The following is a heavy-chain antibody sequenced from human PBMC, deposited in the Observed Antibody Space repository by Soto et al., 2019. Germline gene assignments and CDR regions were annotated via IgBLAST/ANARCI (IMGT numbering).Heavy chain of an antibody. Sequence: SQTLSLTCAISVDSVSSNSAAWNWIRQSPSRGLEWLGRTYYRSKWYNDYAVSVKSRITINPDTSKNQFSLQLNSVTPEDTAVYYCARVLYDFWSGYSGMDVWGQGTTVTVSS. CDR1: VDSVSSNSAA. CDR3: ARVLYDFWSGYSGMDV. V-gene: IGHV6-1*01. D-gene: IGHD3-3*01. J-gene: IGHJ6*02. CDR2: TYYRSKWYN.